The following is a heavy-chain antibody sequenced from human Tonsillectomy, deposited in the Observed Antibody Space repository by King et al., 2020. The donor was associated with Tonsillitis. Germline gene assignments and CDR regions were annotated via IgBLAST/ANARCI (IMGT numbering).Heavy chain of an antibody. Sequence: VQLVESGGGLVKPGGSLRLSCAASGFTFSDYYMSWIRQAPGKGLEWVSYISSSSSYTNYADSVKGRFTISSDNAKNSLYLQMNSLRAEDTAVYYCAGVNGGNSRWFDPWGQGTLVTVSS. CDR3: AGVNGGNSRWFDP. J-gene: IGHJ5*02. CDR1: GFTFSDYY. V-gene: IGHV3-11*05. CDR2: ISSSSSYT. D-gene: IGHD4-23*01.